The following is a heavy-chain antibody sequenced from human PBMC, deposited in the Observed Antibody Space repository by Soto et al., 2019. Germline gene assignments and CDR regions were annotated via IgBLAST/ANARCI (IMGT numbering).Heavy chain of an antibody. CDR3: ARVSGSWSPYYGMDV. CDR2: IIPIFGTA. V-gene: IGHV1-69*13. D-gene: IGHD6-13*01. J-gene: IGHJ6*02. Sequence: WASVKVSCKASGGTFSSYAISWVRQAPGQGLEWMGGIIPIFGTANYAQKFQGRVTITADESTSTAYMELSSLRSEDTAVYYCARVSGSWSPYYGMDVWGQGTTVTVS. CDR1: GGTFSSYA.